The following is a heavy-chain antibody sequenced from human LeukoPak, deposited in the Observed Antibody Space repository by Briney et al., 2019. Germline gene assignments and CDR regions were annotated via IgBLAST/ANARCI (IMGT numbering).Heavy chain of an antibody. CDR2: INPNSGGT. D-gene: IGHD4-23*01. CDR1: GYTFTGYY. V-gene: IGHV1-2*02. CDR3: ARENLGPLTSIYGGIPDY. J-gene: IGHJ4*02. Sequence: GASVKVSCKASGYTFTGYYMHWVRQAPGQGLEWMGWINPNSGGTNYAQNFQGRVTMTRDTSISTAYMELSSLRSDDTAIYYCARENLGPLTSIYGGIPDYWGQGTLVTVSS.